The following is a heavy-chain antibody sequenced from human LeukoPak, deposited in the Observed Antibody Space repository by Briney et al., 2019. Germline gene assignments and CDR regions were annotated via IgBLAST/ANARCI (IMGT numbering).Heavy chain of an antibody. Sequence: PSETLSLTCAVYGGSISSYYWSWIRQPPGKGLEWIGYIYYSGSTNYNPSLKSRVTISVDTSKNQFSLKLSSVTAADTAVYYCARVRYSYGYYFDYWGQGTLVTVSS. CDR3: ARVRYSYGYYFDY. V-gene: IGHV4-59*08. D-gene: IGHD5-18*01. CDR2: IYYSGST. CDR1: GGSISSYY. J-gene: IGHJ4*02.